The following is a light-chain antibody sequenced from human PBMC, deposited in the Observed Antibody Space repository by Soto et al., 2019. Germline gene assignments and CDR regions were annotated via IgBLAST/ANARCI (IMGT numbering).Light chain of an antibody. J-gene: IGKJ4*01. V-gene: IGKV3-15*01. CDR1: QSVSSN. Sequence: EIVMTQSPATLSVSPGERATLSCRASQSVSSNVAWYQQKPGQAPRLLIYSVSTRATGIPARFSGSGSGTEFTLTINSLQSEDFAVYYCQRSGGSVSFGGGTKVE. CDR2: SVS. CDR3: QRSGGSVS.